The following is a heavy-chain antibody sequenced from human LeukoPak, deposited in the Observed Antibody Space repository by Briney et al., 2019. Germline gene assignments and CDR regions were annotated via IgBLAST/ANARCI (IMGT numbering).Heavy chain of an antibody. Sequence: SETLSLTCAVYGGSFSGYYWSWIRQPPGKGLEWIGEINHSGSTNCNPSLKSRVTISVDTSKNQFSLKLSSVTAADTAVYYCARRNTGYSSGRFDPWGQGTLVTVSS. CDR1: GGSFSGYY. V-gene: IGHV4-34*01. CDR2: INHSGST. J-gene: IGHJ5*02. CDR3: ARRNTGYSSGRFDP. D-gene: IGHD6-19*01.